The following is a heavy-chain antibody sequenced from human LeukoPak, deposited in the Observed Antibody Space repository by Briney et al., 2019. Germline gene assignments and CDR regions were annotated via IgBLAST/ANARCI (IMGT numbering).Heavy chain of an antibody. J-gene: IGHJ4*02. Sequence: GGSLRLSCEASGFIFDNYGMSWVRQAPGKGLEWVSDINWNGGSTTYADSVKGRFTISRDNAKNSLYLQMNSLRAEDTAFYYCAKDTSYDILTGSFDYWGQGTLVTVSS. V-gene: IGHV3-20*04. D-gene: IGHD3-9*01. CDR1: GFIFDNYG. CDR2: INWNGGST. CDR3: AKDTSYDILTGSFDY.